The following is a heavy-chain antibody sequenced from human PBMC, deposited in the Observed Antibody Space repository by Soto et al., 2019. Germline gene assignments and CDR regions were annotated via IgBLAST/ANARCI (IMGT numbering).Heavy chain of an antibody. CDR2: ITSDGSST. CDR3: ARERGGGFGDI. V-gene: IGHV3-74*01. J-gene: IGHJ6*02. Sequence: EVQLVESGGGLVQPGGSLRLSCAASGFTFSTYYMWWVRLAPGKGLVWVARITSDGSSTTYADSVKGRFTISRDNAKNTLYLQMNSLRDEDTAVYSCARERGGGFGDIWGQGTTVTVSS. CDR1: GFTFSTYY. D-gene: IGHD3-10*01.